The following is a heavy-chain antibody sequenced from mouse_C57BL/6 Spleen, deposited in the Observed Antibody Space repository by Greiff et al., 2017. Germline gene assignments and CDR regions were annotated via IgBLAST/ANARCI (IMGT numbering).Heavy chain of an antibody. Sequence: EVKVVESGGGLVKPGGSLKLSCAASGFTFSDYGMHWVRQAPEKGLEWVAYISSGSSTIYYADTVKGRFTISRDNAKNTLFLQMTSLRSEDTAMYYCAMTDIYYDYGLDYWGQGTTLTVSS. D-gene: IGHD2-4*01. V-gene: IGHV5-17*01. CDR1: GFTFSDYG. CDR3: AMTDIYYDYGLDY. J-gene: IGHJ2*01. CDR2: ISSGSSTI.